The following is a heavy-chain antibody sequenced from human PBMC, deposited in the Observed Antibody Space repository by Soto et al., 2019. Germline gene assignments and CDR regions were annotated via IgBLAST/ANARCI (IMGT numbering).Heavy chain of an antibody. CDR3: AREGGYYYYYYYMDV. CDR2: INHSGST. Sequence: QVQLQQWGAGLLKPSETLSLTCAVYGGSFSGYYWSWIRQPPGKGLEWIVEINHSGSTNYNPSLKSRVTISVDTSKNQFSLKLSSVTAADTAVYYCAREGGYYYYYYYMDVWGKGTTVTVSS. D-gene: IGHD3-16*01. J-gene: IGHJ6*03. CDR1: GGSFSGYY. V-gene: IGHV4-34*01.